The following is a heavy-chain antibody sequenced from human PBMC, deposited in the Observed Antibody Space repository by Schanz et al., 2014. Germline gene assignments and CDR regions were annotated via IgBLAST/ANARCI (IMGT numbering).Heavy chain of an antibody. J-gene: IGHJ4*02. CDR1: GYTFTGYS. CDR3: ARDLSHDSSGYPDFYLDS. D-gene: IGHD5-18*01. Sequence: QVQLVQSGAEVKKPGASVKVSCKASGYTFTGYSMHWVRQAPGQGLEWMGRINPNSGGTNYAQKFQRRVTMPWDTSVDTAYMELTSLTYDDTAVYSCARDLSHDSSGYPDFYLDSWGQGTLVTVSS. CDR2: INPNSGGT. V-gene: IGHV1-2*06.